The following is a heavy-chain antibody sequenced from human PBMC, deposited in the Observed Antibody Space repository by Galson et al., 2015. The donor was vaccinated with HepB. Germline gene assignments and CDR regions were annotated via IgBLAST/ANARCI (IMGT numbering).Heavy chain of an antibody. D-gene: IGHD4-23*01. CDR3: ARDIYPATVASYSYSGMDV. CDR1: GFTFSSYA. CDR2: ISYDGSNK. Sequence: SLRLSCAASGFTFSSYALNWVRQAPGKGLECVAIISYDGSNKYYADSVKGRFTISRDNSKNTLYLQMNSLRGEDTAVYYCARDIYPATVASYSYSGMDVWGHGTTVTVSS. V-gene: IGHV3-30*04. J-gene: IGHJ6*02.